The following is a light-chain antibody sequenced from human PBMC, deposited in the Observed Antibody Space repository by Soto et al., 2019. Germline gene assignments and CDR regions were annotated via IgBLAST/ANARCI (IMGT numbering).Light chain of an antibody. V-gene: IGKV3-11*01. CDR1: QSVPQH. CDR2: DAS. Sequence: ESVLRLSPASLSLTPGERAKVSCRAIQSVPQHLAWYQQRPGLPPRLLIYDASSRATGVPDRFRGSGSGTDFILTISSLEPEDFAVYYCQQSSNWPPEITFGQGTRLEI. J-gene: IGKJ5*01. CDR3: QQSSNWPPEIT.